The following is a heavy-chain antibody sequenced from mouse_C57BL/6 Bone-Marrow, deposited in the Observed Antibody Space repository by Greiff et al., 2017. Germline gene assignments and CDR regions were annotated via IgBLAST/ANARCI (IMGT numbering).Heavy chain of an antibody. CDR3: ARSSYYGSSYYYAMDY. V-gene: IGHV5-4*03. J-gene: IGHJ4*01. D-gene: IGHD1-1*01. Sequence: EVKLMESGGGLVKPGGSLKLSCAASGFTFSSYAMSWVRQTPEKRLEWVATISDGGSYTYYPDNVKGRFTISRDNAKNNLYLQISHLKSEDTAMYYCARSSYYGSSYYYAMDYWGQRTSVTVSS. CDR1: GFTFSSYA. CDR2: ISDGGSYT.